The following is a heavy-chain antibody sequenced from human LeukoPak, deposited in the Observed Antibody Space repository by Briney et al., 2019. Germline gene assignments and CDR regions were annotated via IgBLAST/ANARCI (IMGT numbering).Heavy chain of an antibody. V-gene: IGHV4-30-2*01. CDR2: IYHSGST. J-gene: IGHJ3*02. CDR3: ARVPLYGDYTEDAFDI. D-gene: IGHD4-17*01. Sequence: LRLSCAASGFTFDDYAMHWIRQPPGKGLEWIGYIYHSGSTYYNPSLKSRVTISVDRSKNQFSLKLSSVTAADTAVYYCARVPLYGDYTEDAFDIWGQGTMVTVSS. CDR1: GFTFDDYA.